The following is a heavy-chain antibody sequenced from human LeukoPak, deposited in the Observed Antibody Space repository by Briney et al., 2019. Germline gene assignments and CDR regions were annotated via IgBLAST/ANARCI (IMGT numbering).Heavy chain of an antibody. Sequence: GGSLRLSCAASGFTFSSYAMSWVRQAPGKGLEWVSAISGSGGSTYYADSVKGRFTISRDKSKNTLYLQMNSLRAEDTAVYYCANRRGTAMLFEYWGQGTLVTVSS. J-gene: IGHJ1*01. CDR2: ISGSGGST. CDR1: GFTFSSYA. CDR3: ANRRGTAMLFEY. D-gene: IGHD5-18*01. V-gene: IGHV3-23*01.